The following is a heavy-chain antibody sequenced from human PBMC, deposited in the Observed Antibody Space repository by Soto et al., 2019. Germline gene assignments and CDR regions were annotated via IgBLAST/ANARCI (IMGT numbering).Heavy chain of an antibody. V-gene: IGHV4-34*01. CDR2: INHSGST. D-gene: IGHD5-12*01. CDR3: ARRGGYSGDNWFDP. CDR1: GGSISSYY. J-gene: IGHJ5*02. Sequence: SETLSPTCTVSGGSISSYYWSWIRQPPGTGLEWIGEINHSGSTNYNPSLKSRVTISVDTSKNQFSLKLTSVTAADTAVYYCARRGGYSGDNWFDPWGLGTLVTVSS.